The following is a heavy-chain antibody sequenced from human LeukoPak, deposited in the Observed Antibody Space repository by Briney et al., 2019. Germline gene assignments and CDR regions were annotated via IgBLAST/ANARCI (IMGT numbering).Heavy chain of an antibody. CDR3: ARVQLRTVVTPVYGWFDP. Sequence: SETLSLTCTVSGGSISSGDYYWTWIRQHPGKGLEWIGYIYYTGSAYYIPSLRGRVTISVDTSKNQFSLKLSSVTAADTAVYFCARVQLRTVVTPVYGWFDPWGQGTLVTVSS. V-gene: IGHV4-31*03. J-gene: IGHJ5*02. D-gene: IGHD4-23*01. CDR2: IYYTGSA. CDR1: GGSISSGDYY.